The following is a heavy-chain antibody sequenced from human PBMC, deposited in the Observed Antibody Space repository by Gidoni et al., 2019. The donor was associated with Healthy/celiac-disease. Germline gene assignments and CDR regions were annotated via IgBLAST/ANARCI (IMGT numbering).Heavy chain of an antibody. D-gene: IGHD3-22*01. J-gene: IGHJ4*02. CDR1: GFTFSSYG. Sequence: QVQLVESGGGVVQPGRSLRLPCAPSGFTFSSYGMHWVRQAPGKGLEWVAVISYDGSNKYYADSVKGRFTISRDNSKNTLYLQMNSLRAEDTAVYYCAKDRVWGGYDSMALGYWGQGTLVTVSS. CDR3: AKDRVWGGYDSMALGY. CDR2: ISYDGSNK. V-gene: IGHV3-30*18.